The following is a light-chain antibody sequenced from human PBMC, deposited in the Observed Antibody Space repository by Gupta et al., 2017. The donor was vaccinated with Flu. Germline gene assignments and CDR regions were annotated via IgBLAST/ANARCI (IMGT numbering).Light chain of an antibody. V-gene: IGKV3-20*01. CDR2: GAS. CDR1: QSVRNY. Sequence: SPAPLSLSPGERATLSCRASQSVRNYLAWYQQKPGQAPRLLISGASSSATGIPDRFSGSGSGTDFALTISRLETEDFAVYFCQQDGTSPTFGQGTKLEIK. J-gene: IGKJ2*01. CDR3: QQDGTSPT.